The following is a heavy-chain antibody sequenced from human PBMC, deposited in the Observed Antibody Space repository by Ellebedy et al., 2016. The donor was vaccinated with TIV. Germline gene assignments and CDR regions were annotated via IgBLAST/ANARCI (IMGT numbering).Heavy chain of an antibody. J-gene: IGHJ4*02. CDR3: ARHGGSSWYIDY. D-gene: IGHD6-13*01. CDR1: TYSFSSYW. V-gene: IGHV5-51*01. CDR2: IYPADSDI. Sequence: PGGSLRLSCKASTYSFSSYWIGWVRHVPGKGLEWMGVIYPADSDIRYSPSFQGQVTISVDKSISTAYLQWSSLKASDTAIYYCARHGGSSWYIDYWGQGTLVTVSS.